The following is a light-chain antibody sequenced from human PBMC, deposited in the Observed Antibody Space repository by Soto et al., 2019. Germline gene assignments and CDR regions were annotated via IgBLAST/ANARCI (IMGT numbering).Light chain of an antibody. Sequence: EIVMTQSPGTLSVSPGERATLSCRASQTVSSNVAWYQQKRGQAPRLLIYGASTRATGIPARFSGSGSGTEFTLTISSLQSEDFAVYYCQQYHNWYTFGQGTKLEI. CDR1: QTVSSN. V-gene: IGKV3-15*01. CDR2: GAS. J-gene: IGKJ2*01. CDR3: QQYHNWYT.